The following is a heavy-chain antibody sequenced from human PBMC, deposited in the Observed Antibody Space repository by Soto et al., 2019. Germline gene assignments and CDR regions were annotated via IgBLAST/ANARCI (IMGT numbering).Heavy chain of an antibody. V-gene: IGHV4-34*01. J-gene: IGHJ3*02. Sequence: QVQLQQWGAGLLKPSETLSLTCAVYGGSFSGYYWSWIRQPPGKGLEWMGEINHRGSTNYNPSLKSRVTISVDTSKNQFSLKLSSVTAADTAVYYCARTPKSVTIFGVVIHDAFDIWGQGTMVTVSS. CDR1: GGSFSGYY. CDR3: ARTPKSVTIFGVVIHDAFDI. CDR2: INHRGST. D-gene: IGHD3-3*01.